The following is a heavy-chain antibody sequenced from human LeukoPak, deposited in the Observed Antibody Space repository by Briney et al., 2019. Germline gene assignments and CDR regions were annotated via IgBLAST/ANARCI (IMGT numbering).Heavy chain of an antibody. Sequence: SETLSLTCTVSGGSISSYYWSWIRQPPGKGLEWIGYIYYSGSTNYNPYLKSRVTMSVDTSKNQFSLKVSSVTAADTAVYYCARSEGSYFDSWGQGTLVTVSS. CDR3: ARSEGSYFDS. J-gene: IGHJ4*02. V-gene: IGHV4-59*12. CDR1: GGSISSYY. CDR2: IYYSGST.